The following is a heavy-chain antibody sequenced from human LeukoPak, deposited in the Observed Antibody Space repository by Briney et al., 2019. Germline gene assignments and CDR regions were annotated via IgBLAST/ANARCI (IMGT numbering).Heavy chain of an antibody. V-gene: IGHV4-34*01. J-gene: IGHJ5*02. CDR1: GGSFSGYY. CDR3: ARGWGYCSSTSCYTNWFDP. D-gene: IGHD2-2*02. CDR2: INHSGST. Sequence: SETLSLTCAVYGGSFSGYYWSWIRQPPGKGLEWIGEINHSGSTNYNPSLKSRVTISVDTSKNQFSLKLSSVTAADTAAYYCARGWGYCSSTSCYTNWFDPWGQGTLVTASS.